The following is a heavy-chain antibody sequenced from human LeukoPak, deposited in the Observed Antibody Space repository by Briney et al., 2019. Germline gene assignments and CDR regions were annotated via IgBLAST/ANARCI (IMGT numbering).Heavy chain of an antibody. CDR2: ISHDRSNN. CDR3: ARDLSGSYMSDY. Sequence: PGGSLRLSCAASGFTFSNCAMHWARQAPGKGLEWVAFISHDRSNNYHAVSVKGRFTISRDNSKNTLYLQMNSLTDEDTAVYYCARDLSGSYMSDYWGQGTLVTVSS. V-gene: IGHV3-30-3*01. CDR1: GFTFSNCA. D-gene: IGHD3-10*01. J-gene: IGHJ4*02.